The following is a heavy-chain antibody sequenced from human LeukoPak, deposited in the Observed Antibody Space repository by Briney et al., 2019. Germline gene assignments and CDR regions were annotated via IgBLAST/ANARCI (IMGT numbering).Heavy chain of an antibody. CDR3: ARGLAPDY. J-gene: IGHJ4*02. Sequence: PSETLSLTCAVYGGSFSGYYWSWIRQPPGKWLEWIGEINHSGSTNYNPSLKSRVTISVDTSKNQFSLKLSSVTAADTAVYYCARGLAPDYWGQGTLVTVSS. CDR2: INHSGST. V-gene: IGHV4-34*01. CDR1: GGSFSGYY.